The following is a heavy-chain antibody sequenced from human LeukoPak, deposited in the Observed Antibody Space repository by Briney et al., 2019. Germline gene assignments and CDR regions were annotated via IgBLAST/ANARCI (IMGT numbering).Heavy chain of an antibody. D-gene: IGHD3-10*02. Sequence: TGGSLRLSCAAAGFTFSSYAMSWVRQAPGKGLEWVSTISGSGGSTYYADSVKGRFTISRDDSKNTLYLQMNSLRAEDTAVYYCANLFGDLFYYYDYYYDMDVWGQGTTVTVSS. J-gene: IGHJ6*02. V-gene: IGHV3-23*01. CDR2: ISGSGGST. CDR3: ANLFGDLFYYYDYYYDMDV. CDR1: GFTFSSYA.